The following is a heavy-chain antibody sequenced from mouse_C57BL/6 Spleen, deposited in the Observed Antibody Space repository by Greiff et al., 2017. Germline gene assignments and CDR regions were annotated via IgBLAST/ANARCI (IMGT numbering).Heavy chain of an antibody. J-gene: IGHJ3*01. D-gene: IGHD3-3*01. CDR2: IDPSDSYT. CDR1: GYTFTSYW. CDR3: ARGAGPWLAY. Sequence: VQLQQPGAELVRPGTSVKLSCKASGYTFTSYWMHWVKQRPGQGLEWIGVIDPSDSYTNYNQKLKGKATLTVDKSSSTAYMQLSSLTSEDSAVYDCARGAGPWLAYWGQGTLVTVSA. V-gene: IGHV1-59*01.